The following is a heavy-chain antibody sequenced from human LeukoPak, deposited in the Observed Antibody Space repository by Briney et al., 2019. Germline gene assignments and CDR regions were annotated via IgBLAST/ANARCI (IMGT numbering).Heavy chain of an antibody. CDR1: GFTFDDYA. J-gene: IGHJ6*03. CDR2: ISSSGSTI. CDR3: ARSNEAARYYYYYMDV. V-gene: IGHV3-48*03. D-gene: IGHD6-6*01. Sequence: GGSLRLSCAASGFTFDDYAMHWVRQAPGKGLEWVSYISSSGSTIYYADFVKGRFTISRDNAKNSLYLQMNSLRAEDTAVYYCARSNEAARYYYYYMDVWGKGTTVTVSS.